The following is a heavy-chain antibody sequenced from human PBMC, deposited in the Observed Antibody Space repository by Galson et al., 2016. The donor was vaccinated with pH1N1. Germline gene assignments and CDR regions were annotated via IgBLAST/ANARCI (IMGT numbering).Heavy chain of an antibody. CDR2: ISKDGNNV. Sequence: SLRLSCAASGFTLSCCAMHWVRQAPGKGLECVALISKDGNNVYYADSVKGRFTVSRDNSKNTLYLQMNSLRAEDTALYYCARDHVYGDYFERFFDLWGRGTLVTVSS. CDR1: GFTLSCCA. D-gene: IGHD4-17*01. V-gene: IGHV3-30*04. J-gene: IGHJ2*01. CDR3: ARDHVYGDYFERFFDL.